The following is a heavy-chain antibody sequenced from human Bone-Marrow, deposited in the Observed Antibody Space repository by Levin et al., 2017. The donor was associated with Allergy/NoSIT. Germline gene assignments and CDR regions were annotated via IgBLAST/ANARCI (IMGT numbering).Heavy chain of an antibody. CDR1: GYSISSGYY. CDR2: ISHSGST. Sequence: MPSETLSLTCAVSGYSISSGYYWGWIRQPPGKGLEWIASISHSGSTFYSPSLKSRVTISVDTSKNQFSLELSSVTAADTAVYYCAREFRSGDPFDSWGQGTQVTVSS. V-gene: IGHV4-38-2*02. D-gene: IGHD1-26*01. CDR3: AREFRSGDPFDS. J-gene: IGHJ4*02.